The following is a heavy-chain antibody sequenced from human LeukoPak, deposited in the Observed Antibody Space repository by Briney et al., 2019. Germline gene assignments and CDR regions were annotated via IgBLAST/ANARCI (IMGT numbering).Heavy chain of an antibody. V-gene: IGHV4-61*02. CDR2: IYTSGST. CDR1: GGSISSGSYY. Sequence: SETLSLTCTVSGGSISSGSYYWSWIRQPAGKGLEWIGRIYTSGSTNYNPSLKSRVTISVDTSKNQFSLKLSSVTAADTAVYYCAREVLTPDQDFDYWGQGTLVTVSS. J-gene: IGHJ4*02. CDR3: AREVLTPDQDFDY. D-gene: IGHD2-8*01.